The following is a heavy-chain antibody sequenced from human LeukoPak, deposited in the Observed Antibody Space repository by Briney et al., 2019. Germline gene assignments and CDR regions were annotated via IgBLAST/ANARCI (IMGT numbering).Heavy chain of an antibody. CDR1: GFTFPSYA. J-gene: IGHJ4*02. Sequence: GESLRLSCAASGFTFPSYAMSCVRQAPGKGLEWVSGIGAGGENTDYADSVKGRFTISRDNSKNTLYLQVNSLRAEDTAAYYCAKNEGSSSARRFDYWGQGTLVTVSS. CDR3: AKNEGSSSARRFDY. V-gene: IGHV3-23*01. CDR2: IGAGGENT. D-gene: IGHD6-19*01.